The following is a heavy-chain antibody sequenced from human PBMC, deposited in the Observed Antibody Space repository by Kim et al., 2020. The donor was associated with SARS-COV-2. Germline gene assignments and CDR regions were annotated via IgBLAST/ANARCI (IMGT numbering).Heavy chain of an antibody. Sequence: KLQGRVTMTTDTSTSTAYMERRSLRSDDTAVYYCARIGGSYSPRVWFDTWGQGTLVTVSS. D-gene: IGHD1-26*01. V-gene: IGHV1-18*01. CDR3: ARIGGSYSPRVWFDT. J-gene: IGHJ5*02.